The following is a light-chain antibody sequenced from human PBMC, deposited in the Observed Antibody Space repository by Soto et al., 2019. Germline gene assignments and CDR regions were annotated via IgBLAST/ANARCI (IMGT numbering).Light chain of an antibody. CDR3: QQDGSSPT. CDR1: QSVSSY. J-gene: IGKJ1*01. V-gene: IGKV3-20*01. Sequence: ELMVTQSAATLSLYPGERATLSCRASQSVSSYLAWSQQKPGQAPRRLIYAASNRATGIPDRFSGIGSGTDFTLTIGRLEHEEFAVEYCQQDGSSPTFAQRSRV. CDR2: AAS.